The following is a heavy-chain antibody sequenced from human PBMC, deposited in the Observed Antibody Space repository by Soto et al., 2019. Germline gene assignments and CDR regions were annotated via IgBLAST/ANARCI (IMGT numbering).Heavy chain of an antibody. CDR1: GYTFTGYY. CDR3: ATAVLEDIVVVPAAARFDP. D-gene: IGHD2-2*01. Sequence: ASVKVSCKASGYTFTGYYMHWVRQAPGQGLEWMGWINPNSGGTNYAQKFQDRVTMTWGTTITTAKMELSRLISDTTAVYDCATAVLEDIVVVPAAARFDPWGQGTLVTVSS. V-gene: IGHV1-2*02. J-gene: IGHJ5*02. CDR2: INPNSGGT.